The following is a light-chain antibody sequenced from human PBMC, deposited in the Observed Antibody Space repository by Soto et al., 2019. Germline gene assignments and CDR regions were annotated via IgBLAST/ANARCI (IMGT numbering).Light chain of an antibody. J-gene: IGLJ1*01. Sequence: SALTQPPSASGSPGQSVTISCTGTSSDVGGYNYVSWYQHHAGKAPRLMIYEVTNRPSGISTRFSASKSGSTASLTISGLQAEDEADYYCNSYTSDYTYVFGTGTKVTVL. CDR2: EVT. V-gene: IGLV2-14*01. CDR1: SSDVGGYNY. CDR3: NSYTSDYTYV.